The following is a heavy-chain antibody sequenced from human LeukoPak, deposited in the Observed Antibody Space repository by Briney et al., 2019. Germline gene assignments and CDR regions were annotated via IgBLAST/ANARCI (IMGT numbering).Heavy chain of an antibody. CDR3: ARDGTVTAGPFDP. Sequence: GRSLRLSCAAPGITFSSFGMHWVRQAPGKGLEWVAFIWYDGSNKYYADSVKGRFTISRDNSKNTLYLQMNSLRAEDTAVYYCARDGTVTAGPFDPWGRGTLVTVSS. CDR1: GITFSSFG. V-gene: IGHV3-33*01. CDR2: IWYDGSNK. J-gene: IGHJ5*02. D-gene: IGHD4-11*01.